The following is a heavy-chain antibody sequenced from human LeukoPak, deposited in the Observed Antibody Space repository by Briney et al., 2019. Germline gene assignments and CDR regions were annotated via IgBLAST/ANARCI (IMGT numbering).Heavy chain of an antibody. D-gene: IGHD3-10*01. J-gene: IGHJ4*02. CDR2: INHSGST. Sequence: SETLPLTCAVYGGSFSGYYWSWIRQPPGKGLEWIGEINHSGSTNYNPSLKSRVTISIDTSKKQFSLRLSSVTAADTAVYYCARGRLYITMGRGVTNAPYFDYWGQGTLVTVSS. CDR3: ARGRLYITMGRGVTNAPYFDY. V-gene: IGHV4-34*01. CDR1: GGSFSGYY.